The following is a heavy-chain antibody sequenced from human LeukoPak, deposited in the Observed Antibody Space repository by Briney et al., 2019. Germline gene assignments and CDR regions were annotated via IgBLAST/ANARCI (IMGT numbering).Heavy chain of an antibody. CDR2: IYPGDSDT. CDR1: GYSFTSYW. V-gene: IGHV5-51*01. CDR3: ALYFDTYYFDY. Sequence: GESLKISCKASGYSFTSYWIGWVRQMPGKGLEWMGIIYPGDSDTRYRPSFQGQATISADKSMNTAYLQWSSLKASDTAMYYCALYFDTYYFDYWGQGTLVTVSS. J-gene: IGHJ4*02. D-gene: IGHD2-2*02.